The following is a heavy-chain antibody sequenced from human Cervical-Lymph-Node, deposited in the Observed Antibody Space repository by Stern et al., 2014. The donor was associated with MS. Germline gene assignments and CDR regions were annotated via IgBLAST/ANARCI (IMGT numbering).Heavy chain of an antibody. V-gene: IGHV1-69*01. Sequence: QVQLVESGAEVKKPGSSVKLSCTASGGTFSSNAMSWVRQAPGPGLEWMGGIIPIFGTANYAQKFQGRVTITADESTSTAYMELSSLRSEDTAVYYCARGELKEGLVRGMDVWGQGTTVTVSS. CDR3: ARGELKEGLVRGMDV. D-gene: IGHD1-26*01. CDR2: IIPIFGTA. J-gene: IGHJ6*02. CDR1: GGTFSSNA.